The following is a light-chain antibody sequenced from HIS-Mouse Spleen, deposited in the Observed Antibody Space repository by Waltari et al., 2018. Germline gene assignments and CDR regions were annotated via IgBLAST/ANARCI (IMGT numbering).Light chain of an antibody. CDR2: EDR. J-gene: IGLJ2*01. CDR1: ALPKKF. Sequence: SYELTQPPSVSVSPGQTARITSSADALPKKFPYLPQHKSGQAPVLVIYEDRKRPSGIPERFSGSSSGTMATLTISGAQVEDEADYYCYSTDSSGNHRVFGGGTKLTVL. V-gene: IGLV3-10*01. CDR3: YSTDSSGNHRV.